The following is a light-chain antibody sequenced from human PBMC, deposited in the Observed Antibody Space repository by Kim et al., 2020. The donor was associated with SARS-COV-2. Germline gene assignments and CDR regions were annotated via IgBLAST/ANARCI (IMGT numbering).Light chain of an antibody. V-gene: IGLV1-44*01. J-gene: IGLJ2*01. Sequence: QSVLTQPPSASETPGQRVTISCSGSRSNIGIKTVSWYQQHPGTAPKPLIYNTDQRPSGVPDRFSCSKSGTSASLSISGLQSEDEADYYCAAWDDSLNGVLFGGGTQLTVL. CDR1: RSNIGIKT. CDR2: NTD. CDR3: AAWDDSLNGVL.